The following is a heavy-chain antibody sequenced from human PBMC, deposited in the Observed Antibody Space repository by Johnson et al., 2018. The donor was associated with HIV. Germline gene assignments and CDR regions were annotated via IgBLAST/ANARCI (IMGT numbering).Heavy chain of an antibody. Sequence: QVQLVESGGGVVQPGRSLRLSCAASGFTFSSYAMHWVRQAPGKGLEWVAFIRYDGSHKYYGESVKGRFTISRDNSKNTLYLHMNSLKPEDTAVYYVARDAHGYNPYDAFDIWGHWTMVTVSS. J-gene: IGHJ3*02. D-gene: IGHD5-24*01. V-gene: IGHV3-30*04. CDR1: GFTFSSYA. CDR3: ARDAHGYNPYDAFDI. CDR2: IRYDGSHK.